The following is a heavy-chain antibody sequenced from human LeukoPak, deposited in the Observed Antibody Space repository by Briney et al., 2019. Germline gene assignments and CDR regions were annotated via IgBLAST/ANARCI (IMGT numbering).Heavy chain of an antibody. CDR2: IYYTGNT. J-gene: IGHJ5*02. CDR3: ARQKQQLVIWFDP. V-gene: IGHV4-39*01. CDR1: GGSININNYY. D-gene: IGHD6-13*01. Sequence: SETLSLTCSVSGGSININNYYWAWVRQPPGKALEWVGSIYYTGNTFYNPSLQSRVTMSVDTSKNQFSLKLKSVTAADTAVYYCARQKQQLVIWFDPWGQGTLVTVSS.